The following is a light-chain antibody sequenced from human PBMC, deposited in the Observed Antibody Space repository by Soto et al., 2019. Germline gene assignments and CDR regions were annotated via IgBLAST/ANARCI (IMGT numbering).Light chain of an antibody. V-gene: IGLV2-14*01. CDR3: SSYTSSSSVV. J-gene: IGLJ2*01. CDR1: SSDVAGYDY. CDR2: DVS. Sequence: QSVLTQPASVSGSPGQSITISCTGTSSDVAGYDYVSWYQQHPGKAPKLMIYDVSNRPSGVSNRFSGSKSGNTASLTISGLQAEDEADYYCSSYTSSSSVVFGGGTK.